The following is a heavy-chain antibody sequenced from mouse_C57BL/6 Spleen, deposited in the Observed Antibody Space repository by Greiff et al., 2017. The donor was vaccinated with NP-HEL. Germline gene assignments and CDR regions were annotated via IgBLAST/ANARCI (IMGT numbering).Heavy chain of an antibody. D-gene: IGHD2-3*01. J-gene: IGHJ2*01. CDR1: GFTFTDYY. V-gene: IGHV7-3*01. Sequence: EVMLVESGGGLVQPGGSLSLSCAASGFTFTDYYMSWVRQPPGKALEWLGFIRNKANGYTTEYSTSVKGRFTISRDNSQSILYLQMNALRAEDSATYYCARLWDGFSYYFDYWGQGTTLTVSS. CDR2: IRNKANGYTT. CDR3: ARLWDGFSYYFDY.